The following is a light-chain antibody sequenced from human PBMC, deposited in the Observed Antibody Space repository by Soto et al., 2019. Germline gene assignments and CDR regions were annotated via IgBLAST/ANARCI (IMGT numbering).Light chain of an antibody. Sequence: EIVMTQSPATLSVSPGERVTLSCRAGQSISRNLAWYQQKPGQAPRLLIYDASTRATGIPARFSGSGSGTEFTLTISSLQSEDFAVYHCQQYNNWPLTFGGGTKVEIK. V-gene: IGKV3-15*01. CDR2: DAS. CDR1: QSISRN. J-gene: IGKJ4*01. CDR3: QQYNNWPLT.